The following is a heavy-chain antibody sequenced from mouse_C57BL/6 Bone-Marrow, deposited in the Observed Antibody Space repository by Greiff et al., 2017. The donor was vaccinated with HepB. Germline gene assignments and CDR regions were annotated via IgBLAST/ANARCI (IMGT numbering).Heavy chain of an antibody. CDR1: GYTFTSYW. Sequence: QVQLQQSGAELAMPGASVKLSCKASGYTFTSYWMHWVKQRPGQGLEWIGEIDPSDSYTNYNQKFKGKSTLTVDKSSSTAYMQLSSLTSEDSAVYYCARHPMDYWGQGTSVTVSS. J-gene: IGHJ4*01. CDR2: IDPSDSYT. V-gene: IGHV1-69*01. CDR3: ARHPMDY.